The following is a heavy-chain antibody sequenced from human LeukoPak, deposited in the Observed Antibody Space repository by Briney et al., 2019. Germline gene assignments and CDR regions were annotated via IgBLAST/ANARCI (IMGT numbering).Heavy chain of an antibody. CDR1: GDIFTSYW. V-gene: IGHV5-51*01. CDR3: ALNSGPVDY. Sequence: GESLKISCKSSGDIFTSYWIGWVRQMPGKGLEWMGIIYPGDSNIKYSPSFQGQVTISADESINTVYLQWSSLKASDTAMYYCALNSGPVDYWGQGTLVTVSS. CDR2: IYPGDSNI. D-gene: IGHD3-10*01. J-gene: IGHJ4*02.